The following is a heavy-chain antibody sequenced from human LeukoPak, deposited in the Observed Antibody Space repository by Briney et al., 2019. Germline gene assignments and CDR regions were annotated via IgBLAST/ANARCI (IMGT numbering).Heavy chain of an antibody. CDR3: ARARIAAAGAFDY. CDR2: ISSSSSYT. V-gene: IGHV3-11*06. J-gene: IGHJ4*02. D-gene: IGHD6-13*01. Sequence: GGSLRLSCAASGFTCSDYYMSWIRQAPGKGLEWVSFISSSSSYTNYPDSVKGRFTISRDNAKNSLYLQMNSLRAEDTAVYYCARARIAAAGAFDYWGQGTLVTVSS. CDR1: GFTCSDYY.